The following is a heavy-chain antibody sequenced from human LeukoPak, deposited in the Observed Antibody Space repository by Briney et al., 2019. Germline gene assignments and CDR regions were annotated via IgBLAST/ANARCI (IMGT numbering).Heavy chain of an antibody. Sequence: GGSLRLSCAASGFTFSSYAMSWVRQAPGKGLEWVAVISYDGSNKYYADSVKGRFTISRDNSKNTLYLQMNSLRAEDTAVYYCARAQANSRSVFDNWFDPWGQGTLVTVSS. CDR1: GFTFSSYA. CDR2: ISYDGSNK. V-gene: IGHV3-30-3*01. J-gene: IGHJ5*02. D-gene: IGHD6-13*01. CDR3: ARAQANSRSVFDNWFDP.